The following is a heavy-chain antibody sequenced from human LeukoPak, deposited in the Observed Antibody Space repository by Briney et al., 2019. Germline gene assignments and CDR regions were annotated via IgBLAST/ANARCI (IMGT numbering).Heavy chain of an antibody. J-gene: IGHJ5*01. CDR2: ISSSGVSI. V-gene: IGHV3-11*04. CDR3: ARDHDYGDYDS. D-gene: IGHD4-17*01. Sequence: GGSLRLSCAASGFSFSDYYISWLRQAPGRGLEWISYISSSGVSIHYADSVKGRFTVSRDNTEKLVYLQMNSLRVEYTAVYYCARDHDYGDYDSWGQGTLVTVSS. CDR1: GFSFSDYY.